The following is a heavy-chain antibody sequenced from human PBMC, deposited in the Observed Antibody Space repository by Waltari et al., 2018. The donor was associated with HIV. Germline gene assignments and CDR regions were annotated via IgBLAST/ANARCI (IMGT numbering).Heavy chain of an antibody. D-gene: IGHD1-7*01. CDR2: SYSRGST. V-gene: IGHV4-4*07. CDR3: ARDPSGNYHPLGY. CDR1: GGSINSYY. Sequence: QVQLQESGPGLVKPSETLSLTCTVSGGSINSYYWSWIRQPAGKGLGWIGRSYSRGSTHYNPSLKSRVTMSVDTSKNQFSLRLSSVTAANTAVYYCARDPSGNYHPLGYWGQGTLVTVSS. J-gene: IGHJ4*02.